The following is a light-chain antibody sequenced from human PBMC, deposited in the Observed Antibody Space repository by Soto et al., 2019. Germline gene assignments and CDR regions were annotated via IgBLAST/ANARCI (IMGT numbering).Light chain of an antibody. Sequence: DIQMTQSPSTLSASVGDRVTITCRASQSLSNWLAWYQQKPGKAPNRLIYDASNLESGVPSRFSGSGSGTEFPLTISSLQPDDFAPYYCQQYDSYSSEFGQGTKVYIK. CDR3: QQYDSYSSE. CDR1: QSLSNW. CDR2: DAS. V-gene: IGKV1-5*01. J-gene: IGKJ1*01.